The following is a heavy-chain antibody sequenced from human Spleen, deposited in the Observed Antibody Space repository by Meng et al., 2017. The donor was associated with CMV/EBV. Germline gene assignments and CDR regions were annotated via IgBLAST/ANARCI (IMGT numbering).Heavy chain of an antibody. V-gene: IGHV4-34*01. CDR2: INHSGST. J-gene: IGHJ5*02. Sequence: GPLRLSCAVYGGSFSGYYWSWIRQPPGKGLEWIGEINHSGSTNYNPSLKSRVTISVDKSKNQFSLKLSSVTAADTAVYYCARVYCGGDCYSENWFDPWGQGTLVTVSS. D-gene: IGHD2-21*01. CDR3: ARVYCGGDCYSENWFDP. CDR1: GGSFSGYY.